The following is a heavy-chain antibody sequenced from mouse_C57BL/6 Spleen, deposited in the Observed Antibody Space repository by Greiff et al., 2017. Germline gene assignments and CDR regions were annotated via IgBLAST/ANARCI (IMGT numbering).Heavy chain of an antibody. CDR3: ARTDNSRFDV. J-gene: IGHJ1*03. CDR1: GYAFSSSW. D-gene: IGHD1-3*01. Sequence: VQLQQSGPELVKPGASVTISCKASGYAFSSSWMNWVKQRPGKGLEWIGRIYPGDGDTNYNGKFKGKATLTADKSSSTAYMQLSSLTSEDSAVYFCARTDNSRFDVWGTGTTVTVSS. V-gene: IGHV1-82*01. CDR2: IYPGDGDT.